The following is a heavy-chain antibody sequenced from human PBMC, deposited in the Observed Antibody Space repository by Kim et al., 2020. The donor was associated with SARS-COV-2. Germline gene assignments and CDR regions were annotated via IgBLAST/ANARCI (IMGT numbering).Heavy chain of an antibody. CDR1: GFTFSSYD. D-gene: IGHD4-17*01. J-gene: IGHJ2*01. CDR2: IGTAGDT. V-gene: IGHV3-13*01. CDR3: ARAREMTTEGWYFDL. Sequence: GGSLRLSCAASGFTFSSYDMHWVRQATGKGLEWVSAIGTAGDTYYPGSVKGRFTISRENAKNSLYLQMNSLRAGDTAVYYCARAREMTTEGWYFDLWGRGTLVTVSS.